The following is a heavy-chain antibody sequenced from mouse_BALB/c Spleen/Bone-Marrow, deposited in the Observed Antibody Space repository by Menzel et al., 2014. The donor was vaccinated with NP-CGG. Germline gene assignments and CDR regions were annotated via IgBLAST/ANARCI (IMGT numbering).Heavy chain of an antibody. V-gene: IGHV1S81*02. Sequence: VQLQQSGAELVKPGAPVKLSCKASGYTFTSYYMYWVKRRPGQGLEWIGEINPSNGGTNFNEKFKSKATLTVDKSSSTAYMQLSGLTSEDSAIYYCTRPYYGYEGYAYWGQGTQVTVSA. CDR1: GYTFTSYY. J-gene: IGHJ3*01. CDR2: INPSNGGT. D-gene: IGHD1-2*01. CDR3: TRPYYGYEGYAY.